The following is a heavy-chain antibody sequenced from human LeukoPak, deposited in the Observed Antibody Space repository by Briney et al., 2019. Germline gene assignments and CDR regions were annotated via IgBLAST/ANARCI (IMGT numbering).Heavy chain of an antibody. V-gene: IGHV4-34*01. CDR3: ARGVGGSSGWYPAFDC. CDR2: INHSGST. CDR1: GGSFSGYY. D-gene: IGHD6-19*01. Sequence: SETLSLTCAVYGGSFSGYYWSWIRQPPGKGLEWIGEINHSGSTNYNPSLKSRVTVSVDTSKNQFSLKLSSVTAADTAVYYCARGVGGSSGWYPAFDCWGQGTLVAVSS. J-gene: IGHJ4*02.